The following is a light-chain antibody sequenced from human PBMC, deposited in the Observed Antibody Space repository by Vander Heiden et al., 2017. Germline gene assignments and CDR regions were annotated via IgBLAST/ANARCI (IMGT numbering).Light chain of an antibody. CDR2: GNS. Sequence: QSVLPQPPSVSGAPGQRVTIPCTASSSNIGAGYDVHCYQQPPGTAPKLLFHGNSNRPSGVPDRFSGAKSGTSPSLATTGLQAEDEADYYGQSYDSSLSGFYVCGTGTKVNGL. J-gene: IGLJ1*01. CDR1: SSNIGAGYD. CDR3: QSYDSSLSGFYV. V-gene: IGLV1-40*01.